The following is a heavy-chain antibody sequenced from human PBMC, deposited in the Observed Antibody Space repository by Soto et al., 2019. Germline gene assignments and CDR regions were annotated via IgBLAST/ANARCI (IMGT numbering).Heavy chain of an antibody. J-gene: IGHJ6*02. CDR2: ISGSGGST. CDR1: GFTFSSYA. V-gene: IGHV3-23*01. CDR3: AKGEAYYDFWSGYLPYYYYGMDV. D-gene: IGHD3-3*01. Sequence: GGSLRLSCAASGFTFSSYAMSWVRQAPGKGLEWVSAISGSGGSTYYADSVKGRFTISRDNSKNTLYLQMNSLRAEDTAVYYCAKGEAYYDFWSGYLPYYYYGMDVWGQGTTVTVSS.